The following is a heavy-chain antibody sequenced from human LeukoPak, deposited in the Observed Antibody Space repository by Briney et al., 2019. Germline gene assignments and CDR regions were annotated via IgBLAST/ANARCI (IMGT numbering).Heavy chain of an antibody. D-gene: IGHD2-21*02. CDR3: AKDICGGDCYSGY. CDR2: ISYDGSNK. J-gene: IGHJ4*02. Sequence: PGGSLRLSCAASGFTFSSYGMHWVRQAPGKGLEWVAVISYDGSNKYYADSVKGRFTISRDNSKNTLYLQMNSLRAEDTAVYYCAKDICGGDCYSGYWGQGTLVTASS. CDR1: GFTFSSYG. V-gene: IGHV3-30*18.